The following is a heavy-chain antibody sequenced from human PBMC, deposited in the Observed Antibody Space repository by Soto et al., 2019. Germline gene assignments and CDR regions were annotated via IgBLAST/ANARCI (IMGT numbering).Heavy chain of an antibody. V-gene: IGHV1-3*01. J-gene: IGHJ4*02. CDR3: TGRGRENWPFAY. Sequence: SVKVSCKTSGYTFTNYAIHWVRQAPGQRLEWMGWIDAGNGDTEFSQKFQGRVTMTRDTSASTAYMGLSSLTSEDTAVYFCTGRGRENWPFAYWGQGTLVTVSS. CDR1: GYTFTNYA. CDR2: IDAGNGDT. D-gene: IGHD1-1*01.